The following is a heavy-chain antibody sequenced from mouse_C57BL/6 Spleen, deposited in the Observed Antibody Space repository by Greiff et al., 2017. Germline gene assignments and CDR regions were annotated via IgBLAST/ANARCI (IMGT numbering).Heavy chain of an antibody. J-gene: IGHJ1*03. CDR2: IYPRSGNT. Sequence: QVQLKQSGAELARPGASVKLSCKASGYTFTSYGISWVKQRTGQGLEWIGEIYPRSGNTYYNEKFKGKATLTADKSSSTAYMELRSLTSEDSAVYFCAREGGITTNFDVWGTGTTVTVSS. D-gene: IGHD1-1*01. V-gene: IGHV1-81*01. CDR1: GYTFTSYG. CDR3: AREGGITTNFDV.